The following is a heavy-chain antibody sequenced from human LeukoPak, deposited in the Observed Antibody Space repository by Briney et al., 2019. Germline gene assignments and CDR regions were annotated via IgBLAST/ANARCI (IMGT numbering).Heavy chain of an antibody. CDR2: IYSGGST. V-gene: IGHV3-66*04. CDR3: ARPDYYRGAESYGGDY. D-gene: IGHD3-10*01. Sequence: GGSLRPSCAASGFTVSSNYMSWVRRAPGKGLEWVSVIYSGGSTYYADSVKGRFTISRDNAKNSLSLQMNSLRADDTAVYYCARPDYYRGAESYGGDYWGQGTLVTVSP. CDR1: GFTVSSNY. J-gene: IGHJ4*02.